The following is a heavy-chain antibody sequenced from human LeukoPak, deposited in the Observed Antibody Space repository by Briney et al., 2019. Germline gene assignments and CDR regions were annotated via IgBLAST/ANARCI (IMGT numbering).Heavy chain of an antibody. CDR2: ISGSGGST. D-gene: IGHD3-10*01. V-gene: IGHV3-23*01. CDR1: GFSFSSYA. Sequence: GGSLRLSGAASGFSFSSYAMGWVRQAPGKGLEWVSGISGSGGSTYYADPVKGRFTISRDNSKNTLYLQMNSLRAEDTAVYYCAKGPGRYYGSGSYPLFDYWGQGTLVTVSS. CDR3: AKGPGRYYGSGSYPLFDY. J-gene: IGHJ4*02.